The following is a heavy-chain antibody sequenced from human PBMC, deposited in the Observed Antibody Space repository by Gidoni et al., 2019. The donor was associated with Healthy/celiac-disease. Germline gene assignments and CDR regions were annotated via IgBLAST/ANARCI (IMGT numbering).Heavy chain of an antibody. V-gene: IGHV4-31*03. CDR1: GGSIRRGGYY. Sequence: QVQLQESGPGLVKPSQTLSLTCTVSGGSIRRGGYYWSWIRQHPGKGLEWIGYIYYSGSTYYNPSLKSRVTISVDTSKNQFSLKLSSVTAADTAVYYCARVIVVVPAAIGAFDIWGQGTMVTVSS. CDR3: ARVIVVVPAAIGAFDI. CDR2: IYYSGST. D-gene: IGHD2-2*01. J-gene: IGHJ3*02.